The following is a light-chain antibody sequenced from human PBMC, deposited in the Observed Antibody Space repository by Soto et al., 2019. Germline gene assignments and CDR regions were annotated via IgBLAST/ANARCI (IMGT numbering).Light chain of an antibody. CDR2: GAS. CDR1: QSVSSN. CDR3: QQYNNGRT. Sequence: EIVMTQSPATLSVSPGERATLSCTASQSVSSNLAWYQQKPGQAPRLLIYGASTRATGIPARFSGSGSGTEFTLTISSLQSEDFAVCYCQQYNNGRTFGQGNKVQSK. V-gene: IGKV3-15*01. J-gene: IGKJ1*01.